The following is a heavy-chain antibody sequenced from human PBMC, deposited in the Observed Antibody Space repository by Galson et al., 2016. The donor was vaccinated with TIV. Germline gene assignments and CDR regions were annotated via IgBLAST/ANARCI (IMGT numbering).Heavy chain of an antibody. D-gene: IGHD5-24*01. CDR1: GYSFTSYW. J-gene: IGHJ3*02. V-gene: IGHV5-51*01. CDR3: AKQLDFVQRVLDAFHI. CDR2: IHPGDSDT. Sequence: QSGAEVKKPGESLKISCKGSGYSFTSYWIAWVRQMPGKGLELMGVIHPGDSDTRYSPSFQGQVSISADRSISTAYLQWSSLKASDTAMYYCAKQLDFVQRVLDAFHIWGQGTLLTVSS.